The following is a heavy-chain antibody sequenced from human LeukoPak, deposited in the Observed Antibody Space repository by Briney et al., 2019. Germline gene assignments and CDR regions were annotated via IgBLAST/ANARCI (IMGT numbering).Heavy chain of an antibody. J-gene: IGHJ4*02. D-gene: IGHD3-10*01. CDR1: GFTFSSYG. Sequence: ESGGSLRLSCAASGFTFSSYGMHWVRQAPGKGLEWVAVIWYDGSNKYYADSVKGRFTISRDNSKNTLYLQMNSLRAEDTAVYYCARCPPLVDYGSGTLDYWGQGTLVTVSS. CDR2: IWYDGSNK. CDR3: ARCPPLVDYGSGTLDY. V-gene: IGHV3-33*01.